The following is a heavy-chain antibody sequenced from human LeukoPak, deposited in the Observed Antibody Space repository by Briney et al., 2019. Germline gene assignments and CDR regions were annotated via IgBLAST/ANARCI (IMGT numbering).Heavy chain of an antibody. D-gene: IGHD5-18*01. J-gene: IGHJ3*02. CDR2: IYYSGST. V-gene: IGHV4-59*01. Sequence: SETLSLTCTVSGGSISSYYWSWIRQPPGKGPEWIGYIYYSGSTNYNPSLKSRVTISVDTSKNQFSLKLSSVTAADTAVYYCARGPGYSYGSHAFDIWGQGTMVTVSS. CDR3: ARGPGYSYGSHAFDI. CDR1: GGSISSYY.